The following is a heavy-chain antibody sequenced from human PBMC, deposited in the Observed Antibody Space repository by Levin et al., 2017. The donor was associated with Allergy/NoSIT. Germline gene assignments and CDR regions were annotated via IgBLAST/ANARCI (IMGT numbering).Heavy chain of an antibody. D-gene: IGHD5-18*01. J-gene: IGHJ3*02. V-gene: IGHV4-4*07. CDR1: GGSISSYY. Sequence: GSLRLSCTVSGGSISSYYWSWIRQPAGKGLEWIGRIYTSGSTNYNPSLKSRVTMSVDTSKNQFSLKLSSVTAADTAVYYCARDGTAMEPEDAFDIWGQGTMVTVSS. CDR2: IYTSGST. CDR3: ARDGTAMEPEDAFDI.